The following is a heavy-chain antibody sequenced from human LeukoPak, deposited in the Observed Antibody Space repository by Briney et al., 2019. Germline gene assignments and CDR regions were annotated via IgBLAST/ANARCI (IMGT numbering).Heavy chain of an antibody. J-gene: IGHJ5*02. CDR3: ARVQYCSGSSCYWWFDP. D-gene: IGHD2-15*01. CDR1: GGSISSYY. V-gene: IGHV4-59*01. CDR2: IYYSGIT. Sequence: SETLSLTCTVSGGSISSYYWSWIRQPPGKGLEGIGHIYYSGITNYNPSLKSRVTISVDTSKYQFSLKLSSVTAADTAVYYCARVQYCSGSSCYWWFDPWGQGTLVTVSS.